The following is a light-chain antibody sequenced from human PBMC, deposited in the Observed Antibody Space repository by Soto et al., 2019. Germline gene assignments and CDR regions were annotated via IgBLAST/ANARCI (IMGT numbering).Light chain of an antibody. CDR3: QQYTSYSAAT. J-gene: IGKJ1*01. Sequence: DIQMTQSPSTLSASVGDRVTITCRASQSIDSWLAWFQQKPGKTPDLLIYEASSLESGVPSRFSGSGSGTEFTLTISSLQPDDFATYSCQQYTSYSAATFGQGTKVEIK. CDR2: EAS. V-gene: IGKV1-5*03. CDR1: QSIDSW.